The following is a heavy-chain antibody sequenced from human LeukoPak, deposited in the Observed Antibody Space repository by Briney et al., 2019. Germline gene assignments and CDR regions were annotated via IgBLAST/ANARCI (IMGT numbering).Heavy chain of an antibody. CDR2: IWYDGSNK. CDR1: GFSFRSYA. J-gene: IGHJ4*02. D-gene: IGHD6-19*01. Sequence: GGSLRLSCSASGFSFRSYAMHWVRQAPGKGLEWVAVIWYDGSNKYYGDSVKGRFTISRDNSKNTLYLQMNSLRVEDTAVYYCARGPFSSGWSGGVYYFDYWGQGTLVTVSS. V-gene: IGHV3-33*08. CDR3: ARGPFSSGWSGGVYYFDY.